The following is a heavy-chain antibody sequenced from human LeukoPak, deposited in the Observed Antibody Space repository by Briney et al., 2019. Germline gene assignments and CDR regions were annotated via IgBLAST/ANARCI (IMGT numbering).Heavy chain of an antibody. J-gene: IGHJ4*02. CDR1: GFTFSDYY. V-gene: IGHV3-11*01. D-gene: IGHD6-13*01. CDR3: ARGGVRIAAAGALGY. Sequence: GGSLRLSCAASGFTFSDYYMSWIRQAPGKGLEWVSYISTSGSNIYYADSVKGRFTISRDNAKNSLYLQMNSLRAEDTAVYYCARGGVRIAAAGALGYWGQGTLVTVSS. CDR2: ISTSGSNI.